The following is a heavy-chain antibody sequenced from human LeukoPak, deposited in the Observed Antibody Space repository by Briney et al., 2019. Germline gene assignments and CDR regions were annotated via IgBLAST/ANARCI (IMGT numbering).Heavy chain of an antibody. V-gene: IGHV3-64*01. Sequence: RTGGSLRLSCAASGFTFSSYAMHWVRQAPGKGLEYVSAISSNGGSTYYANSVKGRFTISRDNSKNTLYLQMGSLRAEDMAVYYCARGGIAVAGLTGDAFDIWGQGTMVTVSS. CDR2: ISSNGGST. J-gene: IGHJ3*02. D-gene: IGHD6-19*01. CDR1: GFTFSSYA. CDR3: ARGGIAVAGLTGDAFDI.